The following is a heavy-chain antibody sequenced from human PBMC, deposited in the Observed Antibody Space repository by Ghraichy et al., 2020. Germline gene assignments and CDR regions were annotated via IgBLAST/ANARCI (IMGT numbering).Heavy chain of an antibody. CDR3: AVTWTRYYFDY. J-gene: IGHJ4*02. CDR2: ISSNGGST. Sequence: EQENVSAISSNGGSTYYADSVKGRFTISRDNSKNTLYLQMSSLRAEDTAVYYCAVTWTRYYFDYWGQVSLVT. D-gene: IGHD4-17*01. V-gene: IGHV3-64D*06.